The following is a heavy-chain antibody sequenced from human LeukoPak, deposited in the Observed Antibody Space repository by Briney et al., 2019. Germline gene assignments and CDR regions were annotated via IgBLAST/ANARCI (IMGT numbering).Heavy chain of an antibody. V-gene: IGHV3-23*01. CDR1: GFTLSTYA. D-gene: IGHD7-27*01. J-gene: IGHJ4*02. CDR3: ARDLNWETY. Sequence: PGGPLRLSCAASGFTLSTYAMSWVRQTPGKGLEWVAATSSSDAGTYHADSVRGRFTISRDNAKNSLYLQMNSLRAEDTAVYYCARDLNWETYWGQGTLVSVSS. CDR2: TSSSDAGT.